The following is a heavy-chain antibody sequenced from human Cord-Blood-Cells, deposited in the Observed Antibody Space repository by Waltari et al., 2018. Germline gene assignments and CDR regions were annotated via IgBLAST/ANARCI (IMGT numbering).Heavy chain of an antibody. Sequence: QVQLQESGPGLVKPSGTLSLTCAVSGGSISSSNWWSWVRQPPGKGLEGSGEIYHSGSTNYNPSLKSRVTISVDKSKNQFSLKLSSVTAADTAVYYCARTYCSGGSCYLRGALDYWGQGTLVTVSS. V-gene: IGHV4-4*02. CDR3: ARTYCSGGSCYLRGALDY. CDR2: IYHSGST. D-gene: IGHD2-15*01. CDR1: GGSISSSNW. J-gene: IGHJ4*02.